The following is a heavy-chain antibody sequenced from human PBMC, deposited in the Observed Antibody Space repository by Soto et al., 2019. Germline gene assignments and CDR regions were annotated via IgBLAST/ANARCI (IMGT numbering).Heavy chain of an antibody. CDR1: GCTFSSYS. CDR2: ISSSSSTI. CDR3: ARDSTLSRY. Sequence: EVQLVESGGGLVQPGGSLRLSCAASGCTFSSYSMNWVRQATGKGLEWVSYISSSSSTIYYADSVKGRFTISSDNAKNSLYLQMNSLRAEDTAVYYCARDSTLSRYWGQGTLVTVSS. V-gene: IGHV3-48*01. J-gene: IGHJ4*02. D-gene: IGHD2-2*01.